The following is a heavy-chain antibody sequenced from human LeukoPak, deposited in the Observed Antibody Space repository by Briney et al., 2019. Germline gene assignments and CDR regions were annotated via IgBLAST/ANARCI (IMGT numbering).Heavy chain of an antibody. D-gene: IGHD2-2*01. CDR3: ARDGGYEMFALYDY. Sequence: ASVKVSCKASGYTFTSYGISWARQAPGRGLEWMGWISAYNGNTNYAQKLQGRVTMTTDTSTSTAYMELRSLRSDDTAVYYCARDGGYEMFALYDYWGQGTLVTVSS. CDR1: GYTFTSYG. V-gene: IGHV1-18*01. CDR2: ISAYNGNT. J-gene: IGHJ4*02.